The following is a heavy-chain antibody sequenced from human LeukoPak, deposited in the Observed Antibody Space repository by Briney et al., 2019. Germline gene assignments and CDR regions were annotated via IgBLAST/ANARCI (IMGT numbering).Heavy chain of an antibody. CDR1: GYTFTSYD. D-gene: IGHD6-13*01. CDR2: MNPNSGNT. J-gene: IGHJ5*02. CDR3: ARVEAAAGRGFDP. Sequence: ASVKVSCKASGYTFTSYDINWVRQATGQGLEWMGWMNPNSGNTGYAQKFQGRVTITRDTSISTAYMELSSLRSEDTAVYYCARVEAAAGRGFDPWGQGTLVTVSS. V-gene: IGHV1-8*03.